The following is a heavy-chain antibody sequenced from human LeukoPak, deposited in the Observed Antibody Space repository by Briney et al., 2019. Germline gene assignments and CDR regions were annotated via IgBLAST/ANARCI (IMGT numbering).Heavy chain of an antibody. CDR1: GGSISSYY. J-gene: IGHJ6*04. CDR2: IYYSGST. Sequence: SETLSLTCTASGGSISSYYWSWVRQPPGKGLEWIWYIYYSGSTNYNPSLKSRVTISVDTFKNQFSLKLSSVTAADTAVDYCARGDGDYDYYYYYGMDVWGKGTTVTVSS. D-gene: IGHD4-17*01. V-gene: IGHV4-59*01. CDR3: ARGDGDYDYYYYYGMDV.